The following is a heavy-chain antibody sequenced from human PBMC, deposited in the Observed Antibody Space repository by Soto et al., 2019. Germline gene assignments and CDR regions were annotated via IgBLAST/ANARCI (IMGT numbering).Heavy chain of an antibody. V-gene: IGHV4-39*01. J-gene: IGHJ6*02. CDR2: IYYSGST. Sequence: SETLSLTCTVSGGSISSSSYYWGWIRQPPGKGLEWIGSIYYSGSTYYNPSLKSRVTISVDTSKNQFSLKLSSVTAADTAVYYCATIMQWLVRGNYGMDVWGQGTTVTV. D-gene: IGHD6-19*01. CDR3: ATIMQWLVRGNYGMDV. CDR1: GGSISSSSYY.